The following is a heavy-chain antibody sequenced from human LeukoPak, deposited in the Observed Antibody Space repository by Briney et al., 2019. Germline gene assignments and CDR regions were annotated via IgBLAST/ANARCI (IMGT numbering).Heavy chain of an antibody. V-gene: IGHV3-7*03. Sequence: GGSLRLSCAASGFTFSSYGMHWVRQTPGKGLEWVANIKEDGGEKYYVDSVKGRFTISRDNAKSSLFLQMNSLRTEDTAVYYCATTRGFDYWGQGTLVTVSS. CDR3: ATTRGFDY. D-gene: IGHD1-1*01. CDR2: IKEDGGEK. J-gene: IGHJ4*02. CDR1: GFTFSSYG.